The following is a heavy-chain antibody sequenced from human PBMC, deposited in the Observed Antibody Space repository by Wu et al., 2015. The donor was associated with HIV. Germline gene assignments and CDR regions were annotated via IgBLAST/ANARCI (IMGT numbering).Heavy chain of an antibody. D-gene: IGHD2-21*01. J-gene: IGHJ4*02. CDR2: VDPEDGET. CDR1: GYTLTEVS. CDR3: ATTKGFH. V-gene: IGHV1-24*01. Sequence: QVHLVQSGAEVRKPGASVKVSCKVSGYTLTEVSLHWVRQSPPNGPEWMGLVDPEDGETIYAEKFQGRVTITADTSTDTAYMELSSLRSEDTAVYYCATTKGFHWGQGTLVTVSS.